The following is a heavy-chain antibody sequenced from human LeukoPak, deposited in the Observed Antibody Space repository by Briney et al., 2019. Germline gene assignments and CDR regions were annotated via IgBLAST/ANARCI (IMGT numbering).Heavy chain of an antibody. J-gene: IGHJ4*02. Sequence: SETLSLTYAVYGGSFSGYYWSWVRQPPGKGLEWIGEINHSGNTNYNPSLKSRVTISIDTSKNQFSLKLTSVTAADTAVYYCARDCSSSSCYLDYWSQGTLVTVSS. V-gene: IGHV4-34*01. CDR1: GGSFSGYY. CDR2: INHSGNT. CDR3: ARDCSSSSCYLDY. D-gene: IGHD2-2*01.